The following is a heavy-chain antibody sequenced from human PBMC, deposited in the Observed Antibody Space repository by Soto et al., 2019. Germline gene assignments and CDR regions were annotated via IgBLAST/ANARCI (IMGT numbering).Heavy chain of an antibody. CDR2: INHSGST. J-gene: IGHJ6*02. D-gene: IGHD2-21*02. CDR1: GGSFSGYY. CDR3: ASSSYCGGDSYEYYYYGMDV. Sequence: SETLSLTCAVYGGSFSGYYWSWIRQPPGKGLEWIGEINHSGSTNYNPSLKSRVTISVDTSKNQFSLKLSSVTAADTAVYYCASSSYCGGDSYEYYYYGMDVWGQGTTVTVSS. V-gene: IGHV4-34*01.